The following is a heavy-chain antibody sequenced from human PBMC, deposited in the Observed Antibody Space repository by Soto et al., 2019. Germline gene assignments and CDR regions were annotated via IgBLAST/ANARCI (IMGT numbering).Heavy chain of an antibody. CDR1: GFTVSSNY. Sequence: LRLSCTASGFTVSSNYMSWVRQAPGKGLEWVSVIYSGGSTYYADSVKGRFTISRDNSKITLYLQMNSLRAEDTAVYYCASAGFGTGNFDYWGQGTLVTVSS. CDR2: IYSGGST. V-gene: IGHV3-53*01. D-gene: IGHD3-9*01. CDR3: ASAGFGTGNFDY. J-gene: IGHJ4*02.